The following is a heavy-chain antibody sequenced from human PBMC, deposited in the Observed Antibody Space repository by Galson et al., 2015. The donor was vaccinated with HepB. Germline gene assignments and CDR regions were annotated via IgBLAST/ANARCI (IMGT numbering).Heavy chain of an antibody. CDR2: ISSSSSTI. J-gene: IGHJ4*02. Sequence: SLRLSCAASGFTFSSYSMSWVRQAPGKGLEWVSFISSSSSTIYYADSVKGRFTISRDNAKNSLYLQLNSLRDEDTAVYYCTRGEWHFDSSGYYAYWGQGALVIVSS. CDR1: GFTFSSYS. D-gene: IGHD3-22*01. CDR3: TRGEWHFDSSGYYAY. V-gene: IGHV3-48*02.